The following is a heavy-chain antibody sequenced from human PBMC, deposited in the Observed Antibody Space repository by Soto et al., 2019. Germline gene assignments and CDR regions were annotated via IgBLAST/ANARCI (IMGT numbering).Heavy chain of an antibody. CDR3: ARALRIATAGDAFDI. CDR1: GYTFTSYG. CDR2: ITAFSGDT. J-gene: IGHJ3*02. V-gene: IGHV1-18*01. D-gene: IGHD6-13*01. Sequence: GASVKVSCKASGYTFTSYGFSWVRQAPGQGLEWMGWITAFSGDTKYAQSLQGRVTMTTDTSTSTAYMELRSLRSDDTAVYYCARALRIATAGDAFDIWGQGTTVTVSS.